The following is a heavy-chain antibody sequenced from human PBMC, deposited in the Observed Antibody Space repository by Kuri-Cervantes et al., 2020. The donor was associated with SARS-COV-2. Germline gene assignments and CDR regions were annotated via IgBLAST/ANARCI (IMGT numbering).Heavy chain of an antibody. Sequence: SESLSLASAVVGGSFSGYYWSCIRQSAGKGLEWIGKINHSGTTHYNPSLSSRVTISVDMSKNQFTLRLSSVTAADMAMYYCARGREGVVPATILGLGYFLYFSMDVWGKGTSVTVSS. CDR1: GGSFSGYY. J-gene: IGHJ6*03. CDR3: ARGREGVVPATILGLGYFLYFSMDV. CDR2: INHSGTT. D-gene: IGHD2-2*01. V-gene: IGHV4-34*01.